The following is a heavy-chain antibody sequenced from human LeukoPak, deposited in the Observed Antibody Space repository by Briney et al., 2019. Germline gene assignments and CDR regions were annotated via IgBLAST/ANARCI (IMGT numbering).Heavy chain of an antibody. CDR1: EFTFSSYA. Sequence: GGSLRLSRAASEFTFSSYAMSWVRQAAGKGLEWVSAISGRGGSTYYADSVKGRFTISRDNSKNTLYLQMHSLRAEDTAVYYCAKDVTAYGRVAGRWFAPWGQGTVVTVSS. J-gene: IGHJ5*02. CDR2: ISGRGGST. D-gene: IGHD3-10*01. V-gene: IGHV3-23*01. CDR3: AKDVTAYGRVAGRWFAP.